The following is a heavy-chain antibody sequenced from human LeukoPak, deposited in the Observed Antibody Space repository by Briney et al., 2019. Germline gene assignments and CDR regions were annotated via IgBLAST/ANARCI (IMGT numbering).Heavy chain of an antibody. Sequence: SETLSLTCTVSGGSISSYYWSWIRQPPGKGLEWTGYIYYSGSTNYNPSLKSRVTISVDTSKNQFSLRLSSVTAADTAVYYCARVHGPYSSGWYSFYYGMDVWGQGTTVTVSS. J-gene: IGHJ6*02. CDR1: GGSISSYY. CDR3: ARVHGPYSSGWYSFYYGMDV. CDR2: IYYSGST. D-gene: IGHD6-19*01. V-gene: IGHV4-59*01.